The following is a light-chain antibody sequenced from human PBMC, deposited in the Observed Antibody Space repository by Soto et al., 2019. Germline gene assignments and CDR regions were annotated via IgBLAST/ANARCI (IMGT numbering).Light chain of an antibody. Sequence: EIVLTQSPGTLSLTPGERASLSCRADQSVSSVYLAWYQHKPGQAPRLLIYGASDRATGVPDRFSGSGSGTDFTLTISRLEPEDFAVYYCQQYVTSPFTFGPGTKVDIK. CDR2: GAS. J-gene: IGKJ3*01. CDR3: QQYVTSPFT. V-gene: IGKV3-20*01. CDR1: QSVSSVY.